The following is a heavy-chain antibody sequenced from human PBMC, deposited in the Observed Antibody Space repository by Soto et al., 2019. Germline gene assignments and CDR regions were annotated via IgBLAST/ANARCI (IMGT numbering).Heavy chain of an antibody. V-gene: IGHV3-30*18. CDR2: ISYDGSNK. CDR1: VFTFSSYG. J-gene: IGHJ6*02. CDR3: AKIKSNYYYYGMDV. Sequence: WWSLRLSCSASVFTFSSYGMHWFRQAPGKGLEWVAVISYDGSNKYYADSVKGRFTISRDNSKNTLYLQMNSLRAEDTAVYYCAKIKSNYYYYGMDVWGQGTTVTVS.